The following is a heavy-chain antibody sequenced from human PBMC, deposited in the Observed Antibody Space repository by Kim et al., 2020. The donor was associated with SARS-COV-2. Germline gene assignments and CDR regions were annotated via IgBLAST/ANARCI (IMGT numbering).Heavy chain of an antibody. Sequence: SETLSLTCAVSGGSISSSNWWSWVRQPPGKGLEWIGEIYHSGSTNYNPSLKSRVTISVDKSKNQFSLKLSSVTAADTAVYYCARLGLYDSSGADYWGQGTLVTVSS. CDR3: ARLGLYDSSGADY. D-gene: IGHD3-22*01. CDR2: IYHSGST. CDR1: GGSISSSNW. J-gene: IGHJ4*02. V-gene: IGHV4-4*02.